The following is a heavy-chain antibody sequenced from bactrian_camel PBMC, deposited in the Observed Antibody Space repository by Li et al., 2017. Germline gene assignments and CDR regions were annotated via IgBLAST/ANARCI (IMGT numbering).Heavy chain of an antibody. J-gene: IGHJ4*01. CDR1: YTYSPYC. Sequence: DVQLVESGGGSVQAGGSLRLSCVASYTYSPYCMAWLRQAPGKEREGVAAIVIGGSSPTYADSVKGRFTISQGNAKNTVYLQMNSLKPEDTAIYYCAAAGTYCSGGYCCGEYNYWGQGTQVTVS. V-gene: IGHV3S40*01. D-gene: IGHD2*01. CDR2: IVIGGSSP. CDR3: AAAGTYCSGGYCCGEYNY.